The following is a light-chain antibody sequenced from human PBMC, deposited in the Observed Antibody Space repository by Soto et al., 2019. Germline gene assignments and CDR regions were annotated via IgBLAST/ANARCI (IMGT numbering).Light chain of an antibody. CDR3: QQYNNWPPYT. J-gene: IGKJ2*01. V-gene: IGKV3-15*01. CDR1: QSINSN. Sequence: ETVMTQSPAIMSVSPGERATLSCRASQSINSNLAWYQQKPGQAPRLLIYGASTRATGIPARFSGSGSGTEFTLTISSLQSEDFAVYYCQQYNNWPPYTFGQGTKLEI. CDR2: GAS.